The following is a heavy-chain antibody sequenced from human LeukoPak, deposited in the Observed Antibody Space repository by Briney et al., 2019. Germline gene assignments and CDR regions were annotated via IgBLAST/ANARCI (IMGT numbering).Heavy chain of an antibody. Sequence: GGSLRLSCAASGFTFSNYGMHWVRQAPGKGLEWVAFIRSDGSNKYYADSVKGRFTISRDNSKNTLYLQMNSLRAEDTAVYYCAKGMADTAHAPFDYWGQGTLVTVSS. CDR1: GFTFSNYG. CDR2: IRSDGSNK. J-gene: IGHJ4*02. CDR3: AKGMADTAHAPFDY. D-gene: IGHD5-18*01. V-gene: IGHV3-30*02.